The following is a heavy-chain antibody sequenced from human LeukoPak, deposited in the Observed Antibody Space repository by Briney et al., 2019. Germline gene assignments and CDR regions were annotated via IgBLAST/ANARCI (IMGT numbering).Heavy chain of an antibody. CDR3: ARGQQWLAPFDY. Sequence: ASVKVSCKASGYTFSRYDINWVRQAPGQGLEWMGWVNPDSGHTAYAQKFRGRVTITRSTSMNTAYLDLTSLRSDDTAVYYCARGQQWLAPFDYWGQGTLVTASS. CDR2: VNPDSGHT. J-gene: IGHJ4*02. CDR1: GYTFSRYD. V-gene: IGHV1-8*03. D-gene: IGHD6-19*01.